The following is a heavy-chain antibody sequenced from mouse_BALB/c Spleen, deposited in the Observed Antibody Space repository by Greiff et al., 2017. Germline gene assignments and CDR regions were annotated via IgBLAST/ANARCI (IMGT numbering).Heavy chain of an antibody. CDR2: ISYSGST. Sequence: EVKLQESGPGLVKPSQSLSLTCTVTGYSITSDYAWNWIRQFPGNKLEWMGYISYSGSTSYNPSLKSRISITRDTSKNQFFLQLNSVTTEDTATYYCARWLPRRDYFDYWGQGTTLTVSS. V-gene: IGHV3-2*02. J-gene: IGHJ2*01. CDR1: GYSITSDYA. CDR3: ARWLPRRDYFDY. D-gene: IGHD2-2*01.